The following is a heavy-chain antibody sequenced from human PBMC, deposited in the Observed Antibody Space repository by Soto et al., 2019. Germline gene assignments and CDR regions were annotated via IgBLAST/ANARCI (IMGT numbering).Heavy chain of an antibody. CDR1: GYSISSGYY. CDR3: ARVGPWVPYYYVSSPYTFENWFDP. D-gene: IGHD3-22*01. V-gene: IGHV4-38-2*01. CDR2: IDHGGST. Sequence: PSETLSLTCAVSGYSISSGYYWGGLRQPPGKGLEWIGSIDHGGSTYYNPSLNSRVTLSIDMTNNHVSLILNSVTAADTAVYYCARVGPWVPYYYVSSPYTFENWFDPWGQGTLVTVSS. J-gene: IGHJ5*02.